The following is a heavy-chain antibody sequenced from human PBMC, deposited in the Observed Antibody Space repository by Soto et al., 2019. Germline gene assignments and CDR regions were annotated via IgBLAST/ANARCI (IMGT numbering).Heavy chain of an antibody. V-gene: IGHV3-30-3*01. D-gene: IGHD3-3*01. Sequence: GGSLRLSCAASGFTFSSYAMHWVRQAPGKGLEWVAVISYDGSNKYYADSVKGRFTISRDNAKNSLYLQMNSLRDEDTAVYYCARERPTTEYYDFWSGYYYNGMDVWGQGTTVTVSS. CDR2: ISYDGSNK. CDR3: ARERPTTEYYDFWSGYYYNGMDV. CDR1: GFTFSSYA. J-gene: IGHJ6*02.